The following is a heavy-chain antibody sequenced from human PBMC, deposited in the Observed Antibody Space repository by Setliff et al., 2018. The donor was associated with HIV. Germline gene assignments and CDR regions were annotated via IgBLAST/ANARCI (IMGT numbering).Heavy chain of an antibody. D-gene: IGHD3-9*01. CDR3: AKVHYDILTGYSYAFDI. CDR1: GFTFSSYW. Sequence: PGGSLRLSCAASGFTFSSYWMSWVRQAPGKGLEWVANIKQDGSEKYYVDSVKGRFTISRDNAKNSLYLQMNSLRAEDTAVYYCAKVHYDILTGYSYAFDIWGQGTMVTVSS. CDR2: IKQDGSEK. V-gene: IGHV3-7*05. J-gene: IGHJ3*02.